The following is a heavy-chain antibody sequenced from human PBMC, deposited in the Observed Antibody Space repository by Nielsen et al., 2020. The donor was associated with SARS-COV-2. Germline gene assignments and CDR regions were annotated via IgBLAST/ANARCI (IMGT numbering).Heavy chain of an antibody. V-gene: IGHV3-66*01. CDR3: ARDNWGRMDV. D-gene: IGHD7-27*01. J-gene: IGHJ6*02. Sequence: GESLKISCGASGFTIRSSFMSWVRQAAGKGLDLVSVIYTDGSTSHADSVKGRFTISRDNSKNTLYLQMNSLRAEDTAVYYCARDNWGRMDVWGQGTTVNVSS. CDR2: IYTDGST. CDR1: GFTIRSSF.